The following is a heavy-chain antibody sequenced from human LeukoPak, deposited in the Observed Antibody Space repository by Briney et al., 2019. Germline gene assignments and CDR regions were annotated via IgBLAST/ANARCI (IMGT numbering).Heavy chain of an antibody. V-gene: IGHV4-4*07. D-gene: IGHD1-26*01. CDR2: IYTSGST. CDR3: ARTSRTIVGATYYFDY. J-gene: IGHJ4*02. CDR1: GSSISSYY. Sequence: SETLSLTCTVSGSSISSYYWSWIRQPAGKGLEWIGRIYTSGSTNYNPSLKSRVTMSVDTSKNQFSLKLSSVTAADTAVYYCARTSRTIVGATYYFDYWGQGTLVTVSS.